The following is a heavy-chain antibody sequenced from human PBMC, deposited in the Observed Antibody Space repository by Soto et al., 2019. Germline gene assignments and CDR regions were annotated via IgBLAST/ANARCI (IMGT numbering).Heavy chain of an antibody. Sequence: ASEEVSCKASGYTFSTADINWVRQATGQGLEWMGWMSPNSGNTHSVEKFQGRVTMTRDTSISTAYLELSSLRSEHTAVYYCARAIWYDSTTYADYIKSWGQGTLVTVSS. CDR1: GYTFSTAD. CDR3: ARAIWYDSTTYADYIKS. D-gene: IGHD1-26*01. V-gene: IGHV1-8*01. J-gene: IGHJ5*02. CDR2: MSPNSGNT.